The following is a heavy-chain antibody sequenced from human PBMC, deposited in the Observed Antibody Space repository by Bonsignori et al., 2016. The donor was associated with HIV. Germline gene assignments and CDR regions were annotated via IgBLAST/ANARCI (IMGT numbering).Heavy chain of an antibody. CDR1: GVNFKIHA. D-gene: IGHD3-3*01. Sequence: QVQLEQSGAEVKKPGSSVKFSCKASGVNFKIHALSWVRQAPGRGLEWVGGIMPVFRIPDYEQRFRGRLTITADESTSSAYMELTNLRPEDTATYYCATWVPRGGPDFFGGNYYYGTDVWGQGTTLTVSS. CDR2: IMPVFRIP. CDR3: ATWVPRGGPDFFGGNYYYGTDV. J-gene: IGHJ6*02. V-gene: IGHV1-69*01.